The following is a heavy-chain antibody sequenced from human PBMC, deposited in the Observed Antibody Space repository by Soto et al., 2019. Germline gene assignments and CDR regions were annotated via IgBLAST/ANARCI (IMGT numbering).Heavy chain of an antibody. CDR1: GYTFIGYY. Sequence: ASVKVSFKASGYTFIGYYMHWVRQAPGQGLEWMGWINPNNGGTNYAQKFQGRGTMTRDTSISTAYMDLSRLRSDDTAVYYCARDRTAVAGYYYYGMDVWGQGTTVTVSS. D-gene: IGHD6-19*01. CDR3: ARDRTAVAGYYYYGMDV. CDR2: INPNNGGT. V-gene: IGHV1-2*02. J-gene: IGHJ6*02.